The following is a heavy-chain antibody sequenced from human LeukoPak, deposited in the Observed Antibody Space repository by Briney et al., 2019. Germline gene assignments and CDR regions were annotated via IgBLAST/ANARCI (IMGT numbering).Heavy chain of an antibody. CDR1: GGSISSSSYY. Sequence: SETLSLTCTVSGGSISSSSYYWGWIRQPPGKGLEWIGSMYLSGSTYYNPSLKSRVTISVDTSKNQFSLKLSSVTAADTAVYYCARVIISGYEGPIDYWGQGTLVTVSS. V-gene: IGHV4-39*07. D-gene: IGHD5-12*01. CDR3: ARVIISGYEGPIDY. CDR2: MYLSGST. J-gene: IGHJ4*02.